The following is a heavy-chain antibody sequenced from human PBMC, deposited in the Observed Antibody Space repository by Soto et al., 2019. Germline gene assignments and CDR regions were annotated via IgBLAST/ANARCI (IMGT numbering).Heavy chain of an antibody. CDR3: ARDQTYSSSWRYYFDY. D-gene: IGHD6-13*01. J-gene: IGHJ4*02. CDR1: GFTFSSYS. CDR2: ISSSSSII. Sequence: GGSLRLSCATSGFTFSSYSMNWVRQAPGKGLEWVSYISSSSSIIYYADSVKGRFTISRDNAKNSLYLQMNSLRAEDTAVYYCARDQTYSSSWRYYFDYWGQGTLVTVSS. V-gene: IGHV3-48*01.